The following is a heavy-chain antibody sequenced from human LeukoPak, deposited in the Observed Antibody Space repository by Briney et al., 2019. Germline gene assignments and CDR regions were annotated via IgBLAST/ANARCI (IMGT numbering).Heavy chain of an antibody. CDR2: IWYDGSHD. V-gene: IGHV3-33*06. CDR3: AKEGDYCSSSGCHKRGIDY. CDR1: GFTFSHYA. J-gene: IGHJ4*02. D-gene: IGHD2-2*01. Sequence: GTSLRLSCAASGFTFSHYAMHWVRQAPGEGLEWVAVIWYDGSHDTYTDSVKGRFTVSRDNFKNALHLQMNSMRVEDTAVYYCAKEGDYCSSSGCHKRGIDYWGQGTLVTVSS.